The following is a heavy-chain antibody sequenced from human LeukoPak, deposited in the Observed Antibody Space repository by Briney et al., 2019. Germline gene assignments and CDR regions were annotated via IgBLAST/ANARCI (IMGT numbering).Heavy chain of an antibody. Sequence: ASVKVSCKASGYTFTSYDINWVRQATGQGLEWMGWMNPNSGNTGYAQKFQGRVTMTRNTSISTAYMELSSLRSEDTAVYYCARGGYCSGGSCYSGWFDPWGPGTLVTVSS. D-gene: IGHD2-15*01. CDR3: ARGGYCSGGSCYSGWFDP. J-gene: IGHJ5*02. V-gene: IGHV1-8*01. CDR2: MNPNSGNT. CDR1: GYTFTSYD.